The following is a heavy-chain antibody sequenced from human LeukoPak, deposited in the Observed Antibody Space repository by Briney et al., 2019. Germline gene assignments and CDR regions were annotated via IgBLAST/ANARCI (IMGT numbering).Heavy chain of an antibody. CDR3: ARDQDWNYAFDI. V-gene: IGHV1-46*01. D-gene: IGHD1-7*01. Sequence: ASVKVSCKASGYTLTSYFIHWVRQAPGQGLEWMGIINPSGGSTSYAQKFQGRVTMTRDTSTSTVYMELSSLRSEDTAVYYCARDQDWNYAFDIWGQGTMLTVSA. J-gene: IGHJ3*02. CDR1: GYTLTSYF. CDR2: INPSGGST.